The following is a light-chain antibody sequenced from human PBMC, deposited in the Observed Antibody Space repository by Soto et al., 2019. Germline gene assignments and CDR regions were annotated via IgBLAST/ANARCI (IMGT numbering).Light chain of an antibody. Sequence: EIVLTQSPGTLSLSPGERATLSCRDSRSISSSYLAWYQHKPGQAPRLLIYGASSRATGIPDRFSGSGSGTDFTLTISRLEPEDFAVYYCQQYGSSPLFTFGRGTKVDIK. CDR3: QQYGSSPLFT. J-gene: IGKJ3*01. V-gene: IGKV3-20*01. CDR1: RSISSSY. CDR2: GAS.